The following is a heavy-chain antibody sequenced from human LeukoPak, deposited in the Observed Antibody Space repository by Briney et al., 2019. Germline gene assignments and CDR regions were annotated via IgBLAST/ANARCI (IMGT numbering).Heavy chain of an antibody. D-gene: IGHD1-26*01. CDR3: ATGRWFSYGHDF. CDR2: IKTKTEGETT. J-gene: IGHJ4*02. V-gene: IGHV3-15*01. CDR1: GFTFANSW. Sequence: GGSLRLSCAASGFTFANSWMSWVRQAPGKGLEWVGRIKTKTEGETTDYAAPVKDRFTISRDDSKNTLYLQMNSLESEDTAVYYCATGRWFSYGHDFWGQGTLVTVSS.